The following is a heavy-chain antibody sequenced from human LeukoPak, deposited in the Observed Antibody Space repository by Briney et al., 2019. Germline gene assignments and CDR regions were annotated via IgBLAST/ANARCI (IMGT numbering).Heavy chain of an antibody. CDR2: ISSSSSTI. CDR3: ASGEAYKGYYYYMDV. Sequence: GGALRLSCAASGFTFRSYSMNWVRQAPGKGLEWVSYISSSSSTIYYADSVKGRFTISRDNAKNSLYLQMNSLRAEDTAVYYCASGEAYKGYYYYMDVWGKGTTVTVSS. D-gene: IGHD3-10*01. V-gene: IGHV3-48*04. J-gene: IGHJ6*03. CDR1: GFTFRSYS.